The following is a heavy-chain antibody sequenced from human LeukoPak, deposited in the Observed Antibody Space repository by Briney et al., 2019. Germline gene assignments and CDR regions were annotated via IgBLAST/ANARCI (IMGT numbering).Heavy chain of an antibody. J-gene: IGHJ4*02. CDR1: GFTFSSYT. CDR3: ARDGWLDY. CDR2: ITSSSIYI. D-gene: IGHD6-19*01. V-gene: IGHV3-21*01. Sequence: GGSLRLSCAASGFTFSSYTMNWVRQAPGKGLEWVSSITSSSIYIYYADSVKGRFTISRDHAKNSLYLQMNSLRAEDTAVYYCARDGWLDYWGQGNLVTVSS.